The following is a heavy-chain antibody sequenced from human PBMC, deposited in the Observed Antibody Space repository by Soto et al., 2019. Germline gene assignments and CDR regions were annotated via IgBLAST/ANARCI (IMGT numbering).Heavy chain of an antibody. D-gene: IGHD3-3*01. Sequence: QVQLVESGGGVVQPGRSLRLSCAASGFTFSSYAMHWVRQAPGKGLEWVAVISYDGSNKYYADSVKGRFTISSDNSKNSLYLEINSLKAEDTAVYYCARDCHYDFCSGYYYYYYDGMDVWGQGTTVTVSS. V-gene: IGHV3-30-3*01. CDR2: ISYDGSNK. CDR1: GFTFSSYA. J-gene: IGHJ6*02. CDR3: ARDCHYDFCSGYYYYYYDGMDV.